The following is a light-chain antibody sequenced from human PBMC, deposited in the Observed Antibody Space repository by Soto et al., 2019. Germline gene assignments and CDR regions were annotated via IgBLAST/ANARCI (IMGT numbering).Light chain of an antibody. J-gene: IGKJ5*01. CDR1: QGPWSY. V-gene: IGKV1-9*01. CDR2: DSA. CDR3: RQLYKYRLT. Sequence: DIQLTQSPSFLSASVGDRVTITCRASQGPWSYLACYQQKPGKDPKLLIYDSATLQSGFPSRFSGSGSGTDINLTISSLQPEDFATYYFRQLYKYRLTFGQGTRLEIK.